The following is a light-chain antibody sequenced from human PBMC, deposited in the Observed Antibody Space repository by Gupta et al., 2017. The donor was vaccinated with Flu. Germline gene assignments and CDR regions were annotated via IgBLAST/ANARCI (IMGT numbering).Light chain of an antibody. J-gene: IGKJ4*01. Sequence: DIVMIQSPESLAVSLGERATINCKSSQSVLYRSNNKNYLAWYQQKPGQPPKLLIYWASTRESGVPDRFSGSGSGTDFTLTISSLQAEDVAVYYCQQDDSAPLTFGGGTKVEFK. CDR2: WAS. CDR1: QSVLYRSNNKNY. CDR3: QQDDSAPLT. V-gene: IGKV4-1*01.